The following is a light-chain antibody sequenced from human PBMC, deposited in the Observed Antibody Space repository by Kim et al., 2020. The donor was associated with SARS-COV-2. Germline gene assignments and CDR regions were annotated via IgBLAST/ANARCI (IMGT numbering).Light chain of an antibody. CDR1: QSVSRTY. Sequence: PGERATLSCRASQSVSRTYLAWYQQKPGQAPRLVIYGVSKRVTGIPDRFSGSGSGTDFTLTINRLEPADFAVYFCQQYASSPLTFGGGTKVDIK. V-gene: IGKV3-20*01. J-gene: IGKJ4*01. CDR3: QQYASSPLT. CDR2: GVS.